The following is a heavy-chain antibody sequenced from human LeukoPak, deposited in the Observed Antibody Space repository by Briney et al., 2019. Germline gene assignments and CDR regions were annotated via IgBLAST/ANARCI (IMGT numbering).Heavy chain of an antibody. J-gene: IGHJ5*02. CDR3: ARHPETTVAGTGWFDP. Sequence: PSETLSLTCTVSGYSISSGYYWGWIRQPPGKGLEWIGSIYHSGSTYYNPSLKSRVTISVDTSKNQFSLKLSSVTAADTAVYYCARHPETTVAGTGWFDPWGQGTLVTVSS. CDR1: GYSISSGYY. CDR2: IYHSGST. D-gene: IGHD6-19*01. V-gene: IGHV4-38-2*02.